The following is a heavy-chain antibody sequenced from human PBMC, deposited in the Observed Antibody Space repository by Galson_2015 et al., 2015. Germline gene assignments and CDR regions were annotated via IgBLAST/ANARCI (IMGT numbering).Heavy chain of an antibody. CDR3: ARRPAYYYGMDV. J-gene: IGHJ6*02. V-gene: IGHV5-51*03. Sequence: AEVKKPGESLKISCKGSGYSFTTYWIAWVRQVPGRGLEWMGVICPGDSDTRYSPSFQGQVTISADKSISTAYLQWSSLKASDSAMYYCARRPAYYYGMDVWGQGTTVTVSS. CDR2: ICPGDSDT. CDR1: GYSFTTYW. D-gene: IGHD6-6*01.